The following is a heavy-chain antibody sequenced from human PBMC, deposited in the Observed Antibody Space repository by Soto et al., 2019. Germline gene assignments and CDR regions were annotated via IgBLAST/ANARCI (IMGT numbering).Heavy chain of an antibody. D-gene: IGHD3-22*01. V-gene: IGHV3-30*18. CDR3: AKGYYDSSGPTQY. CDR2: ISYDGSNK. CDR1: GFTLSSYG. J-gene: IGHJ4*02. Sequence: GGSLRLSCAASGFTLSSYGMHWVRQAPGKGLEWVAVISYDGSNKYYADSVKGRFTISRDNSKNTLYLQMNSLRAEDTAVYYCAKGYYDSSGPTQYWGQGTLVTVSS.